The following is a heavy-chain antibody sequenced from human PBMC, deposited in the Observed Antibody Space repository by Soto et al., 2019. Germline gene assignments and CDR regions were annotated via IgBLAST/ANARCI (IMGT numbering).Heavy chain of an antibody. V-gene: IGHV3-23*04. CDR3: AKDQGEGGDYENLLPSD. Sequence: EVQLVESGGGLVQPGGSLRLSCAASGFTFRHYAMNWVRQAPGKGLEWVSGISSGRGATIRYAESVQGRFSIPRDNSKNTLFLQMNNLRGDDTALYYCAKDQGEGGDYENLLPSDWGQGILVTVSS. J-gene: IGHJ4*02. CDR1: GFTFRHYA. D-gene: IGHD4-17*01. CDR2: ISSGRGATI.